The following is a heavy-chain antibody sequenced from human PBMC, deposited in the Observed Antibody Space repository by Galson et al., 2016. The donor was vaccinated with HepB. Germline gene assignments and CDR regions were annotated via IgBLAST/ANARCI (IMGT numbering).Heavy chain of an antibody. CDR3: ARDRNPYGGYRDLPS. CDR2: TGYDGSST. J-gene: IGHJ1*01. D-gene: IGHD6-25*01. Sequence: SLRLSCAGTGFSFSNFGMHWVRQAPGKGLEWVATTGYDGSSTYYADSLRGRFIISKDNSNNMFYLEMISLTPEDTAIYYCARDRNPYGGYRDLPSWGPGALVIVSS. V-gene: IGHV3-30*12. CDR1: GFSFSNFG.